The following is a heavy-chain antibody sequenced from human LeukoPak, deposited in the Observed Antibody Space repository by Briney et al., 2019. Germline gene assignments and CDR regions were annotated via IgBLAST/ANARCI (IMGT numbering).Heavy chain of an antibody. CDR1: GFTFSSYE. J-gene: IGHJ6*04. CDR2: ISSSGSTI. V-gene: IGHV3-48*03. D-gene: IGHD2-2*01. Sequence: PGGSLRLSCAASGFTFSSYEMNWVRQAPGKGLEWVSYISSSGSTIYYADSVKGRFTIFRDNAKNSLYLQMNSLRAEDTAVYYCARGGYCSSTSCFPRGYYYYGMDVWGKGTTVTVSS. CDR3: ARGGYCSSTSCFPRGYYYYGMDV.